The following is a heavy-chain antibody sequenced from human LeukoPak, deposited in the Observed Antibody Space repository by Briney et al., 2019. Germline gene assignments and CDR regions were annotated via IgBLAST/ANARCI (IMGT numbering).Heavy chain of an antibody. J-gene: IGHJ4*02. D-gene: IGHD3-3*01. CDR1: GFTFSSYS. Sequence: PGGSLRLSCAASGFTFSSYSMNWVRQAPGKGLEWVSSISSSSYIYYADSVKGRFTISRDNAKNSLYLQMNSLRAEDTAVYYCARDRDFTIFGVVTSFDYWGQGTLVTVSS. V-gene: IGHV3-21*01. CDR3: ARDRDFTIFGVVTSFDY. CDR2: ISSSSYI.